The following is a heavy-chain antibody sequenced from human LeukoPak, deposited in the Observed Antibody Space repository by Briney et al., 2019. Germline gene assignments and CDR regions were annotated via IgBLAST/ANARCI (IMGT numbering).Heavy chain of an antibody. Sequence: SETLSLTCTVSGGSISSSSYYWGWIRQPPGKGLEWIGSIYYSGSTYYNPSLKSRVTISVDTSKNQFSLKLSSVTAADTAVYYCARKRGGGNYYFDNWGQGTLVTVSS. CDR1: GGSISSSSYY. CDR2: IYYSGST. D-gene: IGHD1-7*01. J-gene: IGHJ4*02. CDR3: ARKRGGGNYYFDN. V-gene: IGHV4-39*01.